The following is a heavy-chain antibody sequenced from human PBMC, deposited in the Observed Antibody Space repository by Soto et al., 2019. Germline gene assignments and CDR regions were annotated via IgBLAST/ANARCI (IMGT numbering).Heavy chain of an antibody. CDR3: AHRHYDFWIAFLN. D-gene: IGHD3-3*01. V-gene: IGHV2-5*02. Sequence: QITLKESGPPLVKPTQTLTLTCSFSGFSLSTTGVGVGWFRQPPGEALEWLAVIYWDDDKRYSPPLKNRLTITNDPSKNQVVLAMTNMDPVDTSTYYCAHRHYDFWIAFLNWGQGALVTVSS. CDR2: IYWDDDK. CDR1: GFSLSTTGVG. J-gene: IGHJ4*02.